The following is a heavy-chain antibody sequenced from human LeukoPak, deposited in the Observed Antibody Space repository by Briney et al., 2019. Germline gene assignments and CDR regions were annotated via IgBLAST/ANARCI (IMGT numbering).Heavy chain of an antibody. J-gene: IGHJ5*02. V-gene: IGHV4-38-2*02. CDR1: GYSISSGYY. D-gene: IGHD6-19*01. Sequence: SETLSLTCTVSGYSISSGYYWGWIRQPPGKGLEWIGSIYHSGSTNYNPSLKSRVTISVDTSNKQFSLKLNSVTAADTAVYYCARERYSSPFLENWFDPWGQGTLVTVSS. CDR2: IYHSGST. CDR3: ARERYSSPFLENWFDP.